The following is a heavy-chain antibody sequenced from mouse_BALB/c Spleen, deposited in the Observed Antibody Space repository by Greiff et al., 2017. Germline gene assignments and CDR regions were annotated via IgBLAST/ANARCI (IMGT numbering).Heavy chain of an antibody. CDR2: IYPGNSDT. V-gene: IGHV1-5*01. CDR1: GYTFTSYW. D-gene: IGHD2-3*01. CDR3: TRSSDGYYAMDY. J-gene: IGHJ4*01. Sequence: DVKLQESGTVLARPGASVKMSCKASGYTFTSYWMHWVKQRPGQGLEWIGAIYPGNSDTSYNQKFKGKAKLTAVTSTSTAYMELSSLTNEDSAVYYCTRSSDGYYAMDYWGQGTSVTVSS.